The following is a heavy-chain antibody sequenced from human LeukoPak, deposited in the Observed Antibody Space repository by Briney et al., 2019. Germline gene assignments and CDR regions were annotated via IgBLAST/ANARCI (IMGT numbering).Heavy chain of an antibody. D-gene: IGHD4-17*01. CDR1: EFIFNKNW. CDR3: VPEPEYGESG. J-gene: IGHJ4*02. Sequence: PGGSLRLSCADSEFIFNKNWMSWVRQAPGKGLEWVANINEDGSEKNYVDSVKGRFTISRDNAKTSLYLQMNSLRVEDTAVYYCVPEPEYGESGGGQGALVTVSS. V-gene: IGHV3-7*01. CDR2: INEDGSEK.